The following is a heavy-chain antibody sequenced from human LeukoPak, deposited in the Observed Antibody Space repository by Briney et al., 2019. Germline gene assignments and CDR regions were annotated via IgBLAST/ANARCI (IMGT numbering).Heavy chain of an antibody. D-gene: IGHD3-10*01. CDR3: ARDQIYGSGSYNY. CDR1: GGTFSSYA. Sequence: GASVKVSCKASGGTFSSYAISWVRQAPGQGLEWMGGIIPIFGTANYAQKFQGRVTITADESTSTAYMELSSLRSEDTAVYYCARDQIYGSGSYNYWGQGTLVTVSS. V-gene: IGHV1-69*13. J-gene: IGHJ4*02. CDR2: IIPIFGTA.